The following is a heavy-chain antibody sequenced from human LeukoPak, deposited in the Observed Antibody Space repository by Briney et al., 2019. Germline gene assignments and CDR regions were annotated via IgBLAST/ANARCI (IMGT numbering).Heavy chain of an antibody. V-gene: IGHV4-59*12. D-gene: IGHD6-13*01. CDR2: IYYSGST. J-gene: IGHJ1*01. CDR1: GGSISSYY. Sequence: PSETLSLTCTVSGGSISSYYWSWIRQPPGKGLEWIGYIYYSGSTNYNPSLKSRVTISVDTSKNQFSLKLSSVTAADTAVYYCASPGAAAGAEYFQHWGQGTLVTVSS. CDR3: ASPGAAAGAEYFQH.